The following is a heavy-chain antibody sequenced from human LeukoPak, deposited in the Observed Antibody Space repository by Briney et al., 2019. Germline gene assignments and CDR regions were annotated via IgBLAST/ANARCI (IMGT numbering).Heavy chain of an antibody. J-gene: IGHJ3*02. Sequence: SQTLSLSCTVSGGSISSGGYYWNWIRQHPGKGLEWIGHIYYSGSTNYNPSLKSRVTISVDTSKNQFSLRLSSVTAADTAVYYCARPYSSGWRGAFDIWGQGTMVTVSS. D-gene: IGHD6-25*01. CDR1: GGSISSGGYY. CDR2: IYYSGST. V-gene: IGHV4-31*03. CDR3: ARPYSSGWRGAFDI.